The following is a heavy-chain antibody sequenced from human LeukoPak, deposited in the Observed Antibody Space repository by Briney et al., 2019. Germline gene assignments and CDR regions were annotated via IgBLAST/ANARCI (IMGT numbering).Heavy chain of an antibody. D-gene: IGHD6-19*01. CDR2: INSDGSSI. V-gene: IGHV3-74*01. Sequence: GGSLRLSCAASGFTFSSHWMHWVRQAPGKGLVWVSRINSDGSSISYADSVKGRFTISRDDSKNTLYLQMNSLKTEDTAVYYCTTDPGPGYSSGWGFDYWGQGTLVTVSS. CDR3: TTDPGPGYSSGWGFDY. J-gene: IGHJ4*02. CDR1: GFTFSSHW.